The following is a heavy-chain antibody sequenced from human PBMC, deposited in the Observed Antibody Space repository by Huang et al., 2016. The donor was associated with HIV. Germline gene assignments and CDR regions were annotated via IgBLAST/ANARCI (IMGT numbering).Heavy chain of an antibody. V-gene: IGHV3-49*03. J-gene: IGHJ6*03. Sequence: VESGGDAVQSGRSLRLSCRGSGFIFNDFAINWFRQSPRKGLEWIGFVRSIAFGGASNSAPSVKDRFSVSRDEAKNVAFLQMENLQVDDTAVYYCSPTGDDYFYYYMDVWGNGTTVIVS. CDR1: GFIFNDFA. CDR2: VRSIAFGGAS. D-gene: IGHD4-17*01. CDR3: SPTGDDYFYYYMDV.